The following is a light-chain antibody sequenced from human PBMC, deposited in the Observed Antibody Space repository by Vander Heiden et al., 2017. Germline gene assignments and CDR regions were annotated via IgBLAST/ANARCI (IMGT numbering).Light chain of an antibody. V-gene: IGKV4-1*01. CDR3: QQYYSTPYT. Sequence: DIVMTQSPDSLAVSLGERATINCKSSQSVLYSSNNKNYLAWYQQKPGQPPKLLIFRAFTPESGVPGRFSWRGFGKDFTLTNRRLQAEDVAVYYCQQYYSTPYTFGQGTKLEIK. J-gene: IGKJ2*01. CDR2: RAF. CDR1: QSVLYSSNNKNY.